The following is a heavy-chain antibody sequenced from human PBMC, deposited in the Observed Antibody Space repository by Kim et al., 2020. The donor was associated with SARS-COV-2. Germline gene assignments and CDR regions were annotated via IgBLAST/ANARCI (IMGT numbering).Heavy chain of an antibody. D-gene: IGHD1-26*01. CDR3: ARGGQWELLQLFDY. V-gene: IGHV3-21*01. J-gene: IGHJ4*02. CDR1: GFTFSSYS. CDR2: ISSSSSYI. Sequence: GGSLRLSCAASGFTFSSYSMNWVRQAPGKGLEWVSSISSSSSYIYYADSVKGRFTISRDNAKNSLYLQMNSLRAEDTAVYYCARGGQWELLQLFDYWGQGTLVTVSS.